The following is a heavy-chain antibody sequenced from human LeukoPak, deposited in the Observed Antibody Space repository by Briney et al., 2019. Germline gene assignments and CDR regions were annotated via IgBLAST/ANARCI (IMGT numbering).Heavy chain of an antibody. J-gene: IGHJ4*02. CDR2: IKKDGSEK. CDR1: GFTFSRYW. Sequence: GGSLRLSCSPSGFTFSRYWMSWVRQAPGKGLEWVANIKKDGSEKYYVDSVKGRFTISRDNADNSLYLQMNSLRAEDTAVYYCATAKDYTSYGEYFDYWGQGTLVTVSS. D-gene: IGHD4-11*01. V-gene: IGHV3-7*01. CDR3: ATAKDYTSYGEYFDY.